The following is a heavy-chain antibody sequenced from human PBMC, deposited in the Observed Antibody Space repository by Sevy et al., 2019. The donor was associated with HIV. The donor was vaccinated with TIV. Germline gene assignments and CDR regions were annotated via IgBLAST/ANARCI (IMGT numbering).Heavy chain of an antibody. CDR2: IYHSGST. V-gene: IGHV4-38-2*01. CDR1: SYSISSGYY. J-gene: IGHJ6*02. Sequence: SETLSLTCAVSSYSISSGYYWGWIRQPPGKGLEWIGSIYHSGSTYYNPSLKSRVTISVDTSKNQFSLKLSSVTAADTAVYYCARVYYDFWSGYYDYYYYYGMDVWGHGTTVTVSS. D-gene: IGHD3-3*01. CDR3: ARVYYDFWSGYYDYYYYYGMDV.